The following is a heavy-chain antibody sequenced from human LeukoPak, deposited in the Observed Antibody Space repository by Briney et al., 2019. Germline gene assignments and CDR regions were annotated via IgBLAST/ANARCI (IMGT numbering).Heavy chain of an antibody. D-gene: IGHD2/OR15-2a*01. CDR3: ARQISDYYYYYMDV. J-gene: IGHJ6*03. V-gene: IGHV4-30-4*08. CDR2: IYYSGST. Sequence: SETLSLTCTVSGGSISSGDYYWSWIRQPPGKGLEWIGYIYYSGSTYYNPSLKSRVTISVDTSKNQFSLKLNSVTAADTAIYYCARQISDYYYYYMDVWGEGITVTVSS. CDR1: GGSISSGDYY.